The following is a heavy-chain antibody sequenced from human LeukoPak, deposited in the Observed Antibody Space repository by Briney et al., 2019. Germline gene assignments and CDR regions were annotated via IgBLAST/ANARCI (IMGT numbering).Heavy chain of an antibody. CDR1: GFTFSSYA. CDR3: ARGPDIVVVVAAFDY. V-gene: IGHV3-30-3*01. Sequence: PGGSLRLSCAASGFTFSSYAMHWVRQAPGKGLEWVAVISYDGSNKYYADSVKDRFTISRDNSKNTLYLQMNSLRSEDTAAYYCARGPDIVVVVAAFDYWGQGTLVTVSS. D-gene: IGHD2-15*01. J-gene: IGHJ4*02. CDR2: ISYDGSNK.